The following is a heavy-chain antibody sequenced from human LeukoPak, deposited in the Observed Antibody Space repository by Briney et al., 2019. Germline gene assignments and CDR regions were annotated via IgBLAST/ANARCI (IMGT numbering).Heavy chain of an antibody. CDR2: IRSKAYGGTT. CDR1: GFTFGDYA. D-gene: IGHD5-18*01. Sequence: PGGSLRLSCTASGFTFGDYAMSWVRQAPGKGLEWVGFIRSKAYGGTTEYAASVKGRFTISRDDSKSIAYLQMNSLKTEDTAVYYCTRERGYSYGPGYYFDYWGQGTLVTVSS. CDR3: TRERGYSYGPGYYFDY. J-gene: IGHJ4*02. V-gene: IGHV3-49*04.